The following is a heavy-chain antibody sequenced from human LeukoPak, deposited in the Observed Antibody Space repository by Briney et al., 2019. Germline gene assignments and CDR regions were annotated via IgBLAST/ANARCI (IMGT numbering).Heavy chain of an antibody. CDR2: INHSGRT. CDR1: GGSFTCYY. CDR3: ASGRGSEYFQH. Sequence: SETLSLTCAVYGGSFTCYYCSWIRQPPVKVLEWVGEINHSGRTNYNTSIKSRVTIAVDTSKNQFSLKLSSVTAADPAVYYCASGRGSEYFQHWGEATLVTASS. V-gene: IGHV4-34*01. J-gene: IGHJ1*01.